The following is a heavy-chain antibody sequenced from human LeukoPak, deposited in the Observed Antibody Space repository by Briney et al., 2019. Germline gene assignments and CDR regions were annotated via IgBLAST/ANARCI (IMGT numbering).Heavy chain of an antibody. CDR1: GFAFSGYA. CDR3: AREGGGYYYDSSGYSERQDAFDI. V-gene: IGHV3-23*01. D-gene: IGHD3-22*01. Sequence: RGGSLRLSCAASGFAFSGYAVTWVRQAPGKRLEWVSGISGGGEKTYYADSVKGRFTTSRHNSKNMVFLQTNSLRAEDTAVYCCAREGGGYYYDSSGYSERQDAFDIWGQGTMVTVSS. J-gene: IGHJ3*02. CDR2: ISGGGEKT.